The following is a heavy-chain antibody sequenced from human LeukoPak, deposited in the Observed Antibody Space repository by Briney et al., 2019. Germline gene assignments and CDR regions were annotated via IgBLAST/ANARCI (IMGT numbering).Heavy chain of an antibody. CDR1: GGSISSYY. CDR2: IYYSGST. D-gene: IGHD3-10*01. J-gene: IGHJ5*02. V-gene: IGHV4-59*12. CDR3: ARGPDSGSHFAWFDP. Sequence: KPSETLSLTCTVSGGSISSYYWSWIRQPPGKGLEWIGYIYYSGSTNYNPSLKSRVTILVDTCRNQFSLKLTSVTAADTAVYYCARGPDSGSHFAWFDPWGQGTLVTVSS.